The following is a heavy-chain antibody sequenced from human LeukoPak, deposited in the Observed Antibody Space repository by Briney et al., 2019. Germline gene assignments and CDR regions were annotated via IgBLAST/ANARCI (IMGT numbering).Heavy chain of an antibody. CDR1: GFTFSSDA. CDR3: AKDQVGLLWFGELLAPFDY. CDR2: ISGSGGST. V-gene: IGHV3-23*01. J-gene: IGHJ4*02. Sequence: GGSLRLSCAASGFTFSSDAMSWVREAPGKGLEWVSAISGSGGSTYYADSVKGRFTISRDNSKNTLYLQMNSLRAENTAVYYCAKDQVGLLWFGELLAPFDYWGQGTLVTVSS. D-gene: IGHD3-10*01.